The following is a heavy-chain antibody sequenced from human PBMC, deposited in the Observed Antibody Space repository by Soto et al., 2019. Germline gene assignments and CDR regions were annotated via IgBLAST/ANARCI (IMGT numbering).Heavy chain of an antibody. Sequence: SETLSLTCTVSGGSISSNYWSWIRQTPGRGLEWLGSIDYSGNTNYNPSLSSRVTISVDTSKNQFSLKLTSVSAADTAVYHCARDRGIFCSTGSCVFRWFDPWGQGTLVTVSS. V-gene: IGHV4-59*01. D-gene: IGHD3-22*01. CDR2: IDYSGNT. CDR1: GGSISSNY. CDR3: ARDRGIFCSTGSCVFRWFDP. J-gene: IGHJ5*02.